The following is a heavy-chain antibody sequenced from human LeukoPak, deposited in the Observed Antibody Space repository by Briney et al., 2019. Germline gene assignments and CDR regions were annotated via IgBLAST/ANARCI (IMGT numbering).Heavy chain of an antibody. CDR2: ISSSSSCI. D-gene: IGHD6-19*01. J-gene: IGHJ4*02. CDR3: ARDLTAVGIDY. Sequence: GGSLRLSCAASGFTFSSYSMNWVRQAPGKGLEWVSSISSSSSCIYYADSVKGRFTISRDNAKNSLYLQMNSLRAEDTAVYYCARDLTAVGIDYWGQGTLVTVSS. V-gene: IGHV3-21*01. CDR1: GFTFSSYS.